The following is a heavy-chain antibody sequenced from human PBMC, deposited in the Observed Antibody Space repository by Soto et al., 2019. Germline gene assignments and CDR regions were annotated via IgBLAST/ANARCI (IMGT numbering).Heavy chain of an antibody. V-gene: IGHV4-39*06. D-gene: IGHD2-21*02. J-gene: IGHJ5*02. Sequence: PSETLCVTCTVAGGTISGSSDYWGWIRQPPGKGLEWIGNIYDTESAYYNPSLKSRVSISMDTSENHFAMKLTSVTAADSAVYYCATLPPRIVVMTTEIPSWGQGTLVTVSS. CDR3: ATLPPRIVVMTTEIPS. CDR1: GGTISGSSDY. CDR2: IYDTESA.